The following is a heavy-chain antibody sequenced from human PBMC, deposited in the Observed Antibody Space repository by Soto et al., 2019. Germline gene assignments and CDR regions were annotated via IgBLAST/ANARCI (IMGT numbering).Heavy chain of an antibody. V-gene: IGHV4-4*02. CDR2: IYHSGST. D-gene: IGHD6-13*01. CDR1: GDSISSSNW. CDR3: ARAAMGGSSWPFDY. J-gene: IGHJ4*02. Sequence: KPSETLSLTCAVSGDSISSSNWWTWVRQPPGKGLEWIGEIYHSGSTNYNPSLKSRVTISVDKSKNQFSLKLSSVTAADTAVYYCARAAMGGSSWPFDYWGQGTLVTVSS.